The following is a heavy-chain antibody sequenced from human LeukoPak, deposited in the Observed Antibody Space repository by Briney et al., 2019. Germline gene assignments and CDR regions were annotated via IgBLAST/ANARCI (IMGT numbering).Heavy chain of an antibody. D-gene: IGHD1-1*01. Sequence: SETLSLTCTVSGGSISSSSYYWGWIRQPPGKWLEWIGSIYYSGSTYYNPSLKSRVTISVDTSKNQFSLKLSSVTAADTAVYYCARPLEGAWFDPWGQGTLVTVSS. CDR3: ARPLEGAWFDP. V-gene: IGHV4-39*01. J-gene: IGHJ5*02. CDR1: GGSISSSSYY. CDR2: IYYSGST.